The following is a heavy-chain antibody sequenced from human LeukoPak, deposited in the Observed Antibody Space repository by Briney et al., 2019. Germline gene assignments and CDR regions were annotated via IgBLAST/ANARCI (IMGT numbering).Heavy chain of an antibody. CDR2: IKQDGSQE. CDR3: AKFSGGSYSVRYFDY. J-gene: IGHJ4*02. D-gene: IGHD2-15*01. Sequence: GGSLRLSCAASRFTLSTYWMSWVRQAPGKGLEWVAHIKQDGSQEYYVDSVKGRFTISRDSAKNSLYLQMNSLRAENTAVYYCAKFSGGSYSVRYFDYWGQGTLVTVSS. V-gene: IGHV3-7*03. CDR1: RFTLSTYW.